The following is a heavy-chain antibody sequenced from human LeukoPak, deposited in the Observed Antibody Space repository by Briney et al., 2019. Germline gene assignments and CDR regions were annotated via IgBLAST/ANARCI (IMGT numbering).Heavy chain of an antibody. CDR2: IKQDGSEK. J-gene: IGHJ4*02. CDR3: ARSLDY. Sequence: GGSLRLSCVASGFTFTKCAMSWIRQAPGKGLEWVANIKQDGSEKYYVDSVKGRFTISRDNAKNSLYLQMSSLRAEDTATYYCARSLDYWGQGSQVTVSS. CDR1: GFTFTKCA. V-gene: IGHV3-7*01.